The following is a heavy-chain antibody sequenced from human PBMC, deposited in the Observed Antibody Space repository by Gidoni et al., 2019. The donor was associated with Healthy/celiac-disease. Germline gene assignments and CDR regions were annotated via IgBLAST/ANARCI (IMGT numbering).Heavy chain of an antibody. CDR3: ARGPRRYQLGYYFDY. V-gene: IGHV4-34*01. CDR1: GGSFSGYY. J-gene: IGHJ4*02. CDR2: INHSGST. Sequence: QLQLQQWGAGLLKPSETLSLTCAVYGGSFSGYYWSWIRQPPGKGLEWSGEINHSGSTNYNPSLKSRVTISVDTSKNQFSLKLSSVTAADTAVYYCARGPRRYQLGYYFDYWGQGTLVTVSS. D-gene: IGHD1-20*01.